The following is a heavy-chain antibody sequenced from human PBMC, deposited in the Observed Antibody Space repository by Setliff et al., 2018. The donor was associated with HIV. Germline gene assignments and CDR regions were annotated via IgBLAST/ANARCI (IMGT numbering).Heavy chain of an antibody. D-gene: IGHD1-26*01. CDR3: ATDCAVVGGTGSLDS. CDR2: IKQDGSEK. CDR1: GFTFSTYW. V-gene: IGHV3-7*05. J-gene: IGHJ4*02. Sequence: GGSLRLSCAAPGFTFSTYWMSWVRQAPGKGLEWVANIKQDGSEKNYMDSVKGRFTISNDNAKHSLYLQMNSLRVEDTAVYYCATDCAVVGGTGSLDSWGQGTLVTVSS.